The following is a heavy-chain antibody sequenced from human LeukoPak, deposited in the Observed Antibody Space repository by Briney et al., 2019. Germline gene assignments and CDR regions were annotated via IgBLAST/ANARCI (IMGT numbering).Heavy chain of an antibody. V-gene: IGHV3-23*01. CDR2: ISGSGGST. CDR1: GFTFSSYG. D-gene: IGHD3-10*01. Sequence: GGSLRLSCAASGFTFSSYGMSWVRQAPGKGLEWVSGISGSGGSTYYADSVKGRFTISRDNSKNTLYLQMNSLRAEDTAVFYCAKLVFAVSGGMDVWGQGTTVTVSS. J-gene: IGHJ6*02. CDR3: AKLVFAVSGGMDV.